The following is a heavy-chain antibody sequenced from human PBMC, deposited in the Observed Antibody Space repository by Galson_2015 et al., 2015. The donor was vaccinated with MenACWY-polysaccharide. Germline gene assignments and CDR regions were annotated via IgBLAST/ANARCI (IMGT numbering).Heavy chain of an antibody. CDR3: PRDAGSGPVNFEH. J-gene: IGHJ1*01. D-gene: IGHD3-10*01. CDR2: IWHDGSNK. V-gene: IGHV3-33*01. Sequence: SLRLSCAASGFIFSNFAMHWVRQAPGKGLEWVAVIWHDGSNKYYADSVKGRFTISRDNSKNTVYLQMNSLRAEDTAVYYCPRDAGSGPVNFEHWGQGSLVTVSS. CDR1: GFIFSNFA.